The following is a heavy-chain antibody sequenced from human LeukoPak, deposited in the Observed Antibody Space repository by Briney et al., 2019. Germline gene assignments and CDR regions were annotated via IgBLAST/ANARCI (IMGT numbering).Heavy chain of an antibody. D-gene: IGHD3-22*01. CDR3: ARGVMSNYYNGYFDY. V-gene: IGHV1-2*02. J-gene: IGHJ4*02. CDR2: INPNSGGT. Sequence: ASVKVSCKASGYTFTDYYIHWVRQAPGQGLEWMGWINPNSGGTKYAQKFQGRVTMTRDTSISTAYMELSRLGSDDTAVYYCARGVMSNYYNGYFDYWGQGTLVTVSS. CDR1: GYTFTDYY.